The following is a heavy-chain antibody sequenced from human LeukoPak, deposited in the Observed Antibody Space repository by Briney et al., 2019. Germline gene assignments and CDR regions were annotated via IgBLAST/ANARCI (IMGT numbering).Heavy chain of an antibody. CDR3: ARGVEYDFWSGYYRGYYYYYMDV. CDR2: SGST. Sequence: SETLSLTCTVSGYSISSGYYWGWIRQPPGKGLEWIGSGSTYYNPSLKSRVTMSVDTSKNQFSLKLSSVTAADTAVYYCARGVEYDFWSGYYRGYYYYYMDVWGKGTTVTVSS. D-gene: IGHD3-3*01. J-gene: IGHJ6*03. CDR1: GYSISSGYY. V-gene: IGHV4-38-2*02.